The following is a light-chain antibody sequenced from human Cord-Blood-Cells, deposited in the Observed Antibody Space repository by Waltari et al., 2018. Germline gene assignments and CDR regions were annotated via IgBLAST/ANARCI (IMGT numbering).Light chain of an antibody. V-gene: IGKV3-11*01. CDR1: QSVSSY. J-gene: IGKJ4*01. CDR2: DAS. CDR3: QQRSNWPLT. Sequence: EIVLTQSPATLSLSPGERATLSCRASQSVSSYLAWYQQKPGQAPRLLIYDASNRATSIPARCSGSGAGTDFTLTISRLAPEDVAVYYCQQRSNWPLTFGGGTKVEIK.